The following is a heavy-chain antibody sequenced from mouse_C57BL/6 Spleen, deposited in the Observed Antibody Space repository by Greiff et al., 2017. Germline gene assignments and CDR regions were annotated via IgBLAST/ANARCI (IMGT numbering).Heavy chain of an antibody. V-gene: IGHV1-80*01. Sequence: VQLQESGAELVKPGASVKISCKASGYAFSSYWMNWVKPRPGKGLEWIGQIYPGDGDTNYNGKFKGKATLTADKSSSTAYMQLSSLTSEDSAVYFCARSGATRYFDVWGTGTTVTVSS. D-gene: IGHD3-1*01. J-gene: IGHJ1*03. CDR3: ARSGATRYFDV. CDR2: IYPGDGDT. CDR1: GYAFSSYW.